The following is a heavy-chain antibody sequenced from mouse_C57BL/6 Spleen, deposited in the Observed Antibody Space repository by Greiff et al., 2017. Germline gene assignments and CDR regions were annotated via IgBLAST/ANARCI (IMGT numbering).Heavy chain of an antibody. CDR2: IDPSDSYT. CDR3: ARGYCTNYVGYAMDY. V-gene: IGHV1-69*01. Sequence: QVQLQQPGAELVMPGASVKLSCKASGYTFTSYWMHWVKQRPGQGLEWIGEIDPSDSYTNYNQKFKGKSTLTVDKSSSAAYMQLSSLTSEDSAVYYCARGYCTNYVGYAMDYWGQGTSVTVSA. J-gene: IGHJ4*01. CDR1: GYTFTSYW. D-gene: IGHD2-5*01.